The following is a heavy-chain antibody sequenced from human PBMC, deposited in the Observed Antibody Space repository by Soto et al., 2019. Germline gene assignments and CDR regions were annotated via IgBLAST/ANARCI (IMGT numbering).Heavy chain of an antibody. CDR3: ARNGKNYDFWKTSSFYGMDV. V-gene: IGHV3-21*01. CDR2: ISTSSNYI. D-gene: IGHD3-3*01. J-gene: IGHJ6*02. CDR1: GFTFSSYI. Sequence: VGSLRLSCAASGFTFSSYIMNWVRQAPGKGLEWVSSISTSSNYIYYGDSVKGRFTISRDNAKNSLYLQMDSLGAEDTAVYYCARNGKNYDFWKTSSFYGMDVWGQGTTVTVSS.